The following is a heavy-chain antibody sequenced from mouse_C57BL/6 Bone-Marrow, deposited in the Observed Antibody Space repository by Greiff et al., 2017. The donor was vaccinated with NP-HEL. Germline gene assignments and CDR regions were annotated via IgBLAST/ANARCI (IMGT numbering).Heavy chain of an antibody. D-gene: IGHD2-4*01. Sequence: VQLQQSGAELARPGASVKLSCKASGYTFTSYGISWVKQRTGQGLEWIGAIYPRSGNTYYNEKFKGKATLTADKSSSTAYMELRSLTSEDSAVYFCARSNYDRRAMDYWGQGTSVTVSS. J-gene: IGHJ4*01. V-gene: IGHV1-81*01. CDR1: GYTFTSYG. CDR2: IYPRSGNT. CDR3: ARSNYDRRAMDY.